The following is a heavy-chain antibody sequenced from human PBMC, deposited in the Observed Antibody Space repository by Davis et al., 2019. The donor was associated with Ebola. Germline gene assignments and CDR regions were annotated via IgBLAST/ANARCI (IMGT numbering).Heavy chain of an antibody. CDR3: ARDRSYWFDP. Sequence: SETLSLTCTVSGGSISSSSYHWGWIRQPPGKGLEWIGSIYYRGSTYYNPPLKSRVTISVDTSKNQFSLKLSSVTAADTAVYYCARDRSYWFDPWGQGTLVTVSS. CDR2: IYYRGST. CDR1: GGSISSSSYH. J-gene: IGHJ5*02. V-gene: IGHV4-39*07.